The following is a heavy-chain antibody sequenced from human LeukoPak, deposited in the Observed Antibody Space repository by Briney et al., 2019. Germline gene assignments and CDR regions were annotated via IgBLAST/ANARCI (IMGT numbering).Heavy chain of an antibody. J-gene: IGHJ6*02. V-gene: IGHV5-51*01. CDR1: GYSLTSYW. CDR2: IYPGDSDT. D-gene: IGHD2-21*02. Sequence: GESLKISCKGSGYSLTSYWIGWVRQLPGKGLEWMGIIYPGDSDTRYSPSFQGQVTISADKSISTAYLQWSSLKASDTAMYYCARSGMTASRYYYFYGMDVWGQGTTVTVSS. CDR3: ARSGMTASRYYYFYGMDV.